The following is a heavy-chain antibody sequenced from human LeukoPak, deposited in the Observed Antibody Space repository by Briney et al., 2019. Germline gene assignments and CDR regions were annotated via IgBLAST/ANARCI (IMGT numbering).Heavy chain of an antibody. CDR2: ISSSGSTI. CDR3: VRDSGSEAYGDSNFDY. V-gene: IGHV3-48*03. J-gene: IGHJ4*02. Sequence: GGSLRLSCAASGFTFSSYEVNWVRQAPGKGLEWVSYISSSGSTIYYADSVKGRFTISRDNAKKLLYLQTNSLRAEDTAVYYCVRDSGSEAYGDSNFDYWGQGTLVTVSS. D-gene: IGHD4-17*01. CDR1: GFTFSSYE.